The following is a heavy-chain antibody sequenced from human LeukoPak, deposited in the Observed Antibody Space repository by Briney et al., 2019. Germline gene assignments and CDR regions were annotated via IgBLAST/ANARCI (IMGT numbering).Heavy chain of an antibody. CDR3: ARARSGSSYYYGMDV. CDR1: GGSFSGYY. V-gene: IGHV4-34*01. D-gene: IGHD3-10*01. J-gene: IGHJ6*02. Sequence: SETLSLTCAVYGGSFSGYYWSWIRQPPGKGLEWIGEINHSGSTNYNPSLKSRVTISADTSKNQFSLKLSSVTAADTAVYYCARARSGSSYYYGMDVWGQGTTVTVSS. CDR2: INHSGST.